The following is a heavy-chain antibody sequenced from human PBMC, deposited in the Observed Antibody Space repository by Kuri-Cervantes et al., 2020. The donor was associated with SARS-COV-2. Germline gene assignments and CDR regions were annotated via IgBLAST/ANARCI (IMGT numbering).Heavy chain of an antibody. V-gene: IGHV3-23*01. CDR1: GFTFSIYA. CDR3: VKDYYGSGINWIFDS. D-gene: IGHD3-10*01. Sequence: GESLKISCAPSGFTFSIYAMNWVCQGPRKGLEWVSGISGSGATTYYADSVKGRFTISRDNSKNTLYLQMDSLRADDTAVYYCVKDYYGSGINWIFDSWGQGALVTVSS. J-gene: IGHJ4*02. CDR2: ISGSGATT.